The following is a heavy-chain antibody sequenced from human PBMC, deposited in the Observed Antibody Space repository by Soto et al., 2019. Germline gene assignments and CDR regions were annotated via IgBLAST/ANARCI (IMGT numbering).Heavy chain of an antibody. Sequence: PGGSLRLSCAASGFTFSRYMMNWVRQAPGKGLEWVASISRSSSTIYYADSVKGRFTISRDNAKNSLSLQMNSLRGDDTAVYYRARTGIAASGTIYGMDVWGQGTTVTVSS. J-gene: IGHJ6*02. D-gene: IGHD6-13*01. CDR1: GFTFSRYM. V-gene: IGHV3-48*01. CDR3: ARTGIAASGTIYGMDV. CDR2: ISRSSSTI.